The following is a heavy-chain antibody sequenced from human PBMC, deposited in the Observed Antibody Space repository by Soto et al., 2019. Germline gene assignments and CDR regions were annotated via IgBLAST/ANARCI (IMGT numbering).Heavy chain of an antibody. CDR1: GYTFTRSG. CDR3: ASYHPYYDFWSGYFLSKQTYYYYYGMDV. D-gene: IGHD3-3*01. Sequence: ASVKVSCKASGYTFTRSGISWVRQAPGQGLEWMGWISTYNGNTGYAQKFQGRVTMTRNTSISTAYMELSSLRSEDTAVYYCASYHPYYDFWSGYFLSKQTYYYYYGMDVWGQGTTVTVSS. J-gene: IGHJ6*02. V-gene: IGHV1-8*01. CDR2: ISTYNGNT.